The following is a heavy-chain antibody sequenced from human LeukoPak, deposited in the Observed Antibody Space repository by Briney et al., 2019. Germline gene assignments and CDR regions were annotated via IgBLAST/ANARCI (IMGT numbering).Heavy chain of an antibody. Sequence: NSSETLSLTCTVSGGSISSYYWSWIRQPPGKGLEWIGYIYYSGSTNYNPSLKSRVTISVDTSKNQFSLKLSSVTAADTAVYYCARGMSGYSYGWDAYYYYMDVWGKGTTVTVSS. CDR1: GGSISSYY. CDR3: ARGMSGYSYGWDAYYYYMDV. V-gene: IGHV4-59*01. J-gene: IGHJ6*03. D-gene: IGHD5-18*01. CDR2: IYYSGST.